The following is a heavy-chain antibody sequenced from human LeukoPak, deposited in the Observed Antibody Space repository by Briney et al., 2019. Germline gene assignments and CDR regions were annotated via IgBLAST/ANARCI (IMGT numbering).Heavy chain of an antibody. D-gene: IGHD6-6*01. J-gene: IGHJ5*02. CDR1: GFTFSSYG. Sequence: PGGSLRLSCAASGFTFSSYGMHWVRQAPGKGLEWVAFIRSDGSIKYYADSVKGRFTISRDNSKNTLYLQMNSLRAEDTAVYYCAKDRAYSSSSGWFDPWGQGTLVTVSS. CDR3: AKDRAYSSSSGWFDP. V-gene: IGHV3-30*02. CDR2: IRSDGSIK.